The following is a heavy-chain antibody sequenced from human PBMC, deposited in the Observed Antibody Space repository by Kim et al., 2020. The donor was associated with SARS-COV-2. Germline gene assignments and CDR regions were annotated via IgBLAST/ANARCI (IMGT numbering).Heavy chain of an antibody. D-gene: IGHD6-19*01. CDR3: VLFEESSGWSGLFDY. Sequence: GGSLRLSCAASGFTFSSYGMHWVRQAPGKGLEWVAVISYDGSNKYYADSVKGRFTISRDNSKNTLYLQMNSLRAEDMAVYYCVLFEESSGWSGLFDYWGQGTLVTVSS. V-gene: IGHV3-30*03. J-gene: IGHJ4*02. CDR2: ISYDGSNK. CDR1: GFTFSSYG.